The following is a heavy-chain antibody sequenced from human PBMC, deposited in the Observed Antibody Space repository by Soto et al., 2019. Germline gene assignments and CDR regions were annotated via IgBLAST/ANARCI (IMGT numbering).Heavy chain of an antibody. D-gene: IGHD3-10*01. V-gene: IGHV3-7*01. CDR1: GFTFSSYW. CDR3: ARDVRDKVWGDISAFDN. Sequence: GGSLRLSCAASGFTFSSYWMSWVRQAPGKGLEWVANIKQDGSEKCYVDSVKGRFTISRDNAKSSLFLQMNSLRAEDMGVDYSARDVRDKVWGDISAFDNWGQGTMVTVSS. J-gene: IGHJ3*02. CDR2: IKQDGSEK.